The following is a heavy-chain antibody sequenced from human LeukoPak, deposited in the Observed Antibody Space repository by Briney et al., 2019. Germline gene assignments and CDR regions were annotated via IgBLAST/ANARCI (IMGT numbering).Heavy chain of an antibody. Sequence: GGSLRLSCAASGFTFSSYAMSWVRQAPGKGLEWVSAISGSGGSTYYADSVKGRFTISRDNSKNTLYLQMNGLRAEDTAVYYCARERGGYSRVYWGQGTLVTVSS. D-gene: IGHD6-13*01. CDR1: GFTFSSYA. J-gene: IGHJ4*02. CDR3: ARERGGYSRVY. V-gene: IGHV3-23*01. CDR2: ISGSGGST.